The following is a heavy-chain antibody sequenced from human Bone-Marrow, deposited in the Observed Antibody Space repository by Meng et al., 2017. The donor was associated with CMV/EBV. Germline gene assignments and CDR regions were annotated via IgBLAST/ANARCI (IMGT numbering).Heavy chain of an antibody. D-gene: IGHD6-19*01. CDR3: ANRERHSGWCGPPDY. J-gene: IGHJ4*02. Sequence: ASVKVSCKASGYTFTGYYMHWVRQAPGQGLEWMGWINPNSGGTNYAQKFQGRVTMTRDTSISTAYMGLSRLRSDDTAVYYCANRERHSGWCGPPDYWGQGTLVTVSS. CDR1: GYTFTGYY. CDR2: INPNSGGT. V-gene: IGHV1-2*02.